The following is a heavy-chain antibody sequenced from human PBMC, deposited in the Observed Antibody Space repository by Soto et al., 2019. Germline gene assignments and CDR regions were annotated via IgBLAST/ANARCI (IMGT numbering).Heavy chain of an antibody. CDR1: GFTFVSYA. D-gene: IGHD2-2*02. V-gene: IGHV3-30-3*01. Sequence: PGGSLRLSCAASGFTFVSYAMHWVRLALGKGLEWVALISYVGSNKYYAGPGKGRSTISSDNSKHTLYLNTISLSAQDTAVYYCASGPSRIPVFDYWGKGTLVT. CDR3: ASGPSRIPVFDY. J-gene: IGHJ4*02. CDR2: ISYVGSNK.